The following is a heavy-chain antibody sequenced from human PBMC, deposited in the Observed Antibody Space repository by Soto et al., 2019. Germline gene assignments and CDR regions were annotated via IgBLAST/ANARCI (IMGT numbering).Heavy chain of an antibody. D-gene: IGHD7-27*01. CDR2: ISYDGSNK. CDR3: AKDGKREGLGPEGYYFDY. J-gene: IGHJ4*02. Sequence: QVQLVESGGGVVQPGRSLRLSCAASGFTFSSYGMHWVRQAPGKGLEWVAVISYDGSNKYYADSVKGRFTISRDNSKNTLYLQMNSLRAEDTAMYYCAKDGKREGLGPEGYYFDYWGQGTLVTVSS. V-gene: IGHV3-30*18. CDR1: GFTFSSYG.